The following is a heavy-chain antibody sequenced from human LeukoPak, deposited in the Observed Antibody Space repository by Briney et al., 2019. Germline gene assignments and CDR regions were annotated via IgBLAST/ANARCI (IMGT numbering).Heavy chain of an antibody. CDR1: GYTFTSYG. CDR2: ISAYNGNT. CDR3: ARGVAVARYGMDV. J-gene: IGHJ6*02. V-gene: IGHV1-18*01. D-gene: IGHD6-19*01. Sequence: ASVKVSCKASGYTFTSYGISWLRQAPGQGLEWMGRISAYNGNTNYAQKLQGRVTMTTDTSTSTAYMDLRSLRSDDTAVYYCARGVAVARYGMDVWGQGTTVTVSS.